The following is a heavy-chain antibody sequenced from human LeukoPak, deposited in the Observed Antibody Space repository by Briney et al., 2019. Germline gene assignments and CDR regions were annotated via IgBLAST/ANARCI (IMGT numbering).Heavy chain of an antibody. CDR1: GFTVSDNY. CDR3: ARDAPQVPAAGVLAS. CDR2: MYSRGDT. V-gene: IGHV3-53*01. J-gene: IGHJ5*02. Sequence: GGSLRLSCAASGFTVSDNYMSWVRQAPGKGLEWVSVMYSRGDTYYAKSMKGRFTFSSDISKNTMYLQMNGLRPEDTAMYYCARDAPQVPAAGVLASWGQGTLVIVSS. D-gene: IGHD6-13*01.